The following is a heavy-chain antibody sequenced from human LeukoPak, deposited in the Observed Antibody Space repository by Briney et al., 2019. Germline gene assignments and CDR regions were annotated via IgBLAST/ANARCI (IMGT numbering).Heavy chain of an antibody. CDR1: GFTFSSYA. Sequence: GGSLRLSCAASGFTFSSYAMHWVRQAPGKGLEWVAVISYDGSNKYYADSVKGRFTISRDNSKNTLYLQMNSLRAEDTAVYYCARERRRYWGQGTLVTVSS. CDR2: ISYDGSNK. J-gene: IGHJ4*02. CDR3: ARERRRY. V-gene: IGHV3-30-3*01.